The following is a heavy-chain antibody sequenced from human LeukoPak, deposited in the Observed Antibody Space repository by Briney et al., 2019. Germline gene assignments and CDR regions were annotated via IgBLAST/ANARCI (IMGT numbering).Heavy chain of an antibody. CDR2: FDPEDGET. CDR3: ATAVRLGELSPDY. CDR1: GYTLTELS. V-gene: IGHV1-24*01. D-gene: IGHD3-16*02. J-gene: IGHJ4*02. Sequence: EASAKVSCKVSGYTLTELSMHWVRQAPGKGLEWMGGFDPEDGETIYAQKFQGRVTMTEDTSTDTAYMELSSLRSEDTAVYYCATAVRLGELSPDYWGQGTLVTVSS.